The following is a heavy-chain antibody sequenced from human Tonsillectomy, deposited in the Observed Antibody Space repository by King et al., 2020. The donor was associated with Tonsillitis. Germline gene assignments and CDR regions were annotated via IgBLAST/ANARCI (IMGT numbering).Heavy chain of an antibody. CDR3: AKQNYGVNCADIFDY. CDR1: GFTFSSYA. J-gene: IGHJ4*02. V-gene: IGHV3-23*04. Sequence: DVQLVESGGGWVQPGGSLRLSCAASGFTFSSYAMSWVRQAPGKGLEWVSAVSGSGGSPYYADSVKRRFTISRDNSKNTLPLQMNSLRAEGTAVYYCAKQNYGVNCADIFDYWGQGTRVIVSS. CDR2: VSGSGGSP. D-gene: IGHD4-23*01.